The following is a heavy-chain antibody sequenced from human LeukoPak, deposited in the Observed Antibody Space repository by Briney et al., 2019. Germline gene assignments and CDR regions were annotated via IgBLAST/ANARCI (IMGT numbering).Heavy chain of an antibody. Sequence: GGSLRLSCAASGFTFSSYAMSWVRQAPGKGLEWVSAISGSGGSTYYADSVKGRFTISRDNSKNTLYLQMNSLRAEDMALYYCAKGDSSGYYTQDYFDFWGQGTLVTVSS. CDR1: GFTFSSYA. D-gene: IGHD3-22*01. CDR2: ISGSGGST. J-gene: IGHJ4*02. CDR3: AKGDSSGYYTQDYFDF. V-gene: IGHV3-23*01.